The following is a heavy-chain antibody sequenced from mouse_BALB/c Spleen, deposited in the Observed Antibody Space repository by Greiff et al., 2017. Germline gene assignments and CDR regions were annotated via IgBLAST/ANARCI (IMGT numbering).Heavy chain of an antibody. CDR1: GYAFSSYW. Sequence: VQLQQSGAELVRPGSSVKISCKASGYAFSSYWMNWVKQRPGQGLEWIGQIYPGDGDTNYNGKFKGKATLTADKSSSTAYMQLSSLTSEDSAVYFCARGDYGSRAMDYWGQGTSVTVSS. CDR3: ARGDYGSRAMDY. J-gene: IGHJ4*01. CDR2: IYPGDGDT. V-gene: IGHV1-80*01. D-gene: IGHD1-1*01.